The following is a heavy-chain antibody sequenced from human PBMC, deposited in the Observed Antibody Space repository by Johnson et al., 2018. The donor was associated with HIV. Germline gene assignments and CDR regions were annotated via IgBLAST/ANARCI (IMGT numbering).Heavy chain of an antibody. V-gene: IGHV3-30*19. CDR2: ISGSDT. D-gene: IGHD3-22*01. Sequence: QVQLVESGGGVVQPGRSLRLSCAAFGFTFSSYGIHWVRQAPGKGLEWVSAISGSDTYYADSVKGRFTISRDNSKNTLYLQMNSLRAEDTAVYYCAKEGGRITMIVVEPDAFDIWGQGTMVTVSS. CDR3: AKEGGRITMIVVEPDAFDI. J-gene: IGHJ3*02. CDR1: GFTFSSYG.